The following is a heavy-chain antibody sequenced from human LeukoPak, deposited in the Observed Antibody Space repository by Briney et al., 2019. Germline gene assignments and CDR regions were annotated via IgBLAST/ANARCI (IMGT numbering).Heavy chain of an antibody. V-gene: IGHV3-7*05. CDR2: IKQDGSEK. CDR1: GFTFSSYW. Sequence: PGGSLRLSCAASGFTFSSYWMSWVRQAPGKGLEWLANIKQDGSEKYYVDSVKGRFTISRVNPKNSLYLQMNSLRAEDTAVYYCARYSGNYRAFDIWGQGTMVTVSS. J-gene: IGHJ3*02. CDR3: ARYSGNYRAFDI. D-gene: IGHD1-26*01.